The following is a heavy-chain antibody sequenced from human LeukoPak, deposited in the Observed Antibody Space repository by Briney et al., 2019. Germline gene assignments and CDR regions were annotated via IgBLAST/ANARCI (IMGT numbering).Heavy chain of an antibody. CDR1: GFIFSSYG. D-gene: IGHD2-15*01. J-gene: IGHJ4*02. Sequence: GGSLTLSCAASGFIFSSYGMHWVRQAPGKGLEWVAVISDDGSNKYYADSVKGRFTISRDNSKNTLYLQMNSLRAEDTAVYYCAKDQVYCSGGSCYSGVSDYFDYWGQGTLDTVSS. V-gene: IGHV3-30*18. CDR3: AKDQVYCSGGSCYSGVSDYFDY. CDR2: ISDDGSNK.